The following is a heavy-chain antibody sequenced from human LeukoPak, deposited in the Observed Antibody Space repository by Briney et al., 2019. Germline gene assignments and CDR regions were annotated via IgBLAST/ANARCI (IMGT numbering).Heavy chain of an antibody. CDR3: ARGSITMVRGVISPLYYGMDV. CDR2: INAGNGNT. D-gene: IGHD3-10*01. V-gene: IGHV1-3*01. CDR1: GYTFTSYA. Sequence: ASVKVSCKASGYTFTSYAMHWVRQAPGQRLEWMGWINAGNGNTKYSQKFQGRVTITRDTSASTAYMELSSLRSEDTAVYYCARGSITMVRGVISPLYYGMDVWGQGTTVTVPS. J-gene: IGHJ6*02.